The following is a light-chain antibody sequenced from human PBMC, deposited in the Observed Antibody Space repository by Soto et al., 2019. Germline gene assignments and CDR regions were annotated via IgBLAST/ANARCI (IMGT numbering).Light chain of an antibody. Sequence: QSALTQPASVSGSPGQSITISCTVTSSDIGGYYYVSWYQHHPGKAPKLLIYQVTNRPSGVSNRFSGSKSGNTASLTISGLQADDEADYYCTSYSSSDIFYVFGTGTKVTVL. J-gene: IGLJ1*01. V-gene: IGLV2-14*01. CDR1: SSDIGGYYY. CDR3: TSYSSSDIFYV. CDR2: QVT.